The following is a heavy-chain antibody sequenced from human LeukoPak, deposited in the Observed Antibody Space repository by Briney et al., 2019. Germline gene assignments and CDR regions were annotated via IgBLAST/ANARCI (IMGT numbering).Heavy chain of an antibody. CDR3: ARDPSRRFDL. Sequence: GGSLRLSCATSGFTFSSYWMTWVRQAPGKGLEWVASIVEDGSDTYYLDSVKGRFTFSRDNAKNSLYLQMNSLRGEDTAVYYCARDPSRRFDLWGEGNLVTVSS. CDR2: IVEDGSDT. V-gene: IGHV3-7*01. J-gene: IGHJ4*02. CDR1: GFTFSSYW.